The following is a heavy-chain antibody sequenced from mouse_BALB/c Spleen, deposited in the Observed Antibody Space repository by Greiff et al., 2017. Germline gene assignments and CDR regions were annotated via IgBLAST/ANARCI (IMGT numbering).Heavy chain of an antibody. V-gene: IGHV2-6-6*01. Sequence: VKVVESGPGLVAPSQSLSITCTVSGFSLTNSGVHWVRQSPGKGLEWLGVIWGDGSTNYNSAFKSRLSISKDNSKSQVFLKMNSLQTDDTARYYCAKTGNGGYAMDYWGQGTSVTVSS. CDR1: GFSLTNSG. J-gene: IGHJ4*01. D-gene: IGHD4-1*01. CDR2: IWGDGST. CDR3: AKTGNGGYAMDY.